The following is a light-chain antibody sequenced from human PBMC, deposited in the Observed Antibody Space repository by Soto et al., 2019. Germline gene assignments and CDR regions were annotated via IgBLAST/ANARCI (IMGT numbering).Light chain of an antibody. CDR1: QTIDNT. Sequence: EIVMTQSPATLSLSPGERATLSCRASQTIDNTLAWYQRKPGQAPRLLIYVASTRATGVPARFSGSGSGTDFTLTISSLQSEDFAVYYCQHYNYWPYTFGQGTKVEIK. V-gene: IGKV3-15*01. CDR3: QHYNYWPYT. CDR2: VAS. J-gene: IGKJ2*01.